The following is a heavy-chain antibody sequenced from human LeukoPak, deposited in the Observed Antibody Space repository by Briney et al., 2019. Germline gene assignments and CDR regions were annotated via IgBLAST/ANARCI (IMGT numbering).Heavy chain of an antibody. CDR2: INPNSGGT. D-gene: IGHD3-10*01. V-gene: IGHV1-2*02. CDR1: GYTFTGYY. Sequence: GASVKVSCKASGYTFTGYYMHWVRQAPGQGLEWMGWINPNSGGTNYAQKFQGRVTMTRDTSISTAYMELSRLRSDDTAVYYCASLKWPDMVRGVITPAPPDYWGQGTLVTVSS. J-gene: IGHJ4*02. CDR3: ASLKWPDMVRGVITPAPPDY.